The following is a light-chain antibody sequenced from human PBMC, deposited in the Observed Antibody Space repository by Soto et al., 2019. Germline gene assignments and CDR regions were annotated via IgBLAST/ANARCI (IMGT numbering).Light chain of an antibody. CDR2: GAS. J-gene: IGKJ1*01. Sequence: EIVLTQSPGTLSLSPGERATLSCRASQSVSSSYLAWYQQKPGQAPRLLIYGASSRATGIPDRFSGSGSGTDVTLTISRLEPEDFAVYYCQQYGSSGTFGQGTKVEIK. CDR1: QSVSSSY. V-gene: IGKV3-20*01. CDR3: QQYGSSGT.